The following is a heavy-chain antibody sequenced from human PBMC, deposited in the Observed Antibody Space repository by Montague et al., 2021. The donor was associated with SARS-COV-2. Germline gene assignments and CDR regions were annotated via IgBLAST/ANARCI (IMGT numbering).Heavy chain of an antibody. D-gene: IGHD3-22*01. CDR1: GGSITNNIDY. J-gene: IGHJ3*01. V-gene: IGHV4-39*02. CDR3: ARLKGYFDSSGSPSAFDF. CDR2: IYYTGNT. Sequence: SETLSLTCTVSGGSITNNIDYWTWIRQPPGKGLEWIGYIYYTGNTYYNPSLKSRVTVSVVTSKNHFTLKLSSVTAADTAVYYCARLKGYFDSSGSPSAFDFWGQGTMVTVSS.